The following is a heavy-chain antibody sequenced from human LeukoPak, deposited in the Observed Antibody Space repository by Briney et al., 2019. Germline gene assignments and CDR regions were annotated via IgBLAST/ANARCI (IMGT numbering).Heavy chain of an antibody. J-gene: IGHJ5*02. Sequence: GASVKVSCKASGYTFTGYYMHWVRQAPGQGLEWMGWISAYNGNTNYAQKLQGRVTMTTDTSTSTAYMELRSLRSDDTAVYYCARDLPRSSYSGSRGWFDPWGQGTLVTVSS. V-gene: IGHV1-18*04. CDR3: ARDLPRSSYSGSRGWFDP. CDR2: ISAYNGNT. D-gene: IGHD1-26*01. CDR1: GYTFTGYY.